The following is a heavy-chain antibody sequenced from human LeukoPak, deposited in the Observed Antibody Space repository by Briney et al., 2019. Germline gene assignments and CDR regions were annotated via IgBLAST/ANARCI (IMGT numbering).Heavy chain of an antibody. CDR1: GFTVSRYS. D-gene: IGHD4-17*01. V-gene: IGHV3-21*01. J-gene: IGHJ4*02. Sequence: PGGSLRLSCTVSGFTVSRYSLYWVRQAPGKRLEWVSSISSSDTFMNYAASVRGRFTVSRDDAKNSMYLQMSSLRDEDTAVYYCARVRGYTYGDPLDYWGQGTLVTVSS. CDR2: ISSSDTFM. CDR3: ARVRGYTYGDPLDY.